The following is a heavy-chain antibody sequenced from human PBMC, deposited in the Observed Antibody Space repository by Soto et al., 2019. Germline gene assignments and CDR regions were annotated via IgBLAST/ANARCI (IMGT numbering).Heavy chain of an antibody. D-gene: IGHD6-13*01. J-gene: IGHJ6*02. V-gene: IGHV3-49*04. CDR3: TREGKGSSWSYYYGMDV. CDR1: GFTFGDYA. Sequence: GSLRLSCTASGFTFGDYAMSWVRQAPGKGLEWVGFIRSKAYGGTTEYAASVKGRFTISRDDSKSIAYLQMNSLKTEDTAVYYCTREGKGSSWSYYYGMDVWGQGTTVTVSS. CDR2: IRSKAYGGTT.